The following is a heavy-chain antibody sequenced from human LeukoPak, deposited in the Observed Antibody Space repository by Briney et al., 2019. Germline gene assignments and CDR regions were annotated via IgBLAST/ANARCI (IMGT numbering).Heavy chain of an antibody. V-gene: IGHV1-2*02. CDR3: ARVQLHFWRGYPPGYLDY. J-gene: IGHJ4*02. CDR2: INPNSGGT. D-gene: IGHD3-3*02. Sequence: ASVKVSCKASGYTFTGYYMHWVRQAPGQGLEWMGWINPNSGGTNYAQKFQGRVTMTRDTSISTAYMELSRLRSDDTAVYYCARVQLHFWRGYPPGYLDYLGQGTLVTVSS. CDR1: GYTFTGYY.